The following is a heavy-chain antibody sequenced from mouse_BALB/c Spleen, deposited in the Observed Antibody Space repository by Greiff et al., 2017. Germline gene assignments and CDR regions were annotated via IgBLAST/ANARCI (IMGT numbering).Heavy chain of an antibody. J-gene: IGHJ4*01. CDR1: GYTFTSYW. CDR3: ARWDYEYDVAMDY. D-gene: IGHD2-4*01. Sequence: QVQLQQSGAELARPGASVKLSCKASGYTFTSYWMQWVKQRPGQGLEWIGAIYPGDGDTRYTQKFKGKATLTADKSSSTAYMQLSSLASEDSAVYYCARWDYEYDVAMDYWGQGTSVTVSS. CDR2: IYPGDGDT. V-gene: IGHV1-87*01.